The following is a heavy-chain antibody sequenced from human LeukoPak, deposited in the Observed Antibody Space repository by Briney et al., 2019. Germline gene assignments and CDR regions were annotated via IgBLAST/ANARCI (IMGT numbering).Heavy chain of an antibody. V-gene: IGHV3-23*01. J-gene: IGHJ3*02. D-gene: IGHD1-14*01. CDR3: AKPARTDAFDI. CDR2: ISGSGGNT. CDR1: GFTFNNYV. Sequence: GGSLRLSCAASGFTFNNYVMNWVRQAPGKGLEWVSSISGSGGNTYYADSVKGRFTISRDNSKNTLYLQMNSLRAEDTAVYYCAKPARTDAFDIWGQGTMITVSS.